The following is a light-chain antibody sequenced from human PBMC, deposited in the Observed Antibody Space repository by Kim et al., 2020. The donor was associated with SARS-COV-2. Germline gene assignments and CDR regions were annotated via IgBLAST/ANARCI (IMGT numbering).Light chain of an antibody. CDR3: QHYNTWPPET. CDR2: HAS. V-gene: IGKV3-15*01. Sequence: IVMTQSPATLSVSPGERATLSCWASQTVSNNLAWYQQKPGQGPRLLIYHASTRAPGIPARFSGSGSGTEFTLVISSLQSEDFALYYCQHYNTWPPETFGQGTKLEIK. J-gene: IGKJ2*01. CDR1: QTVSNN.